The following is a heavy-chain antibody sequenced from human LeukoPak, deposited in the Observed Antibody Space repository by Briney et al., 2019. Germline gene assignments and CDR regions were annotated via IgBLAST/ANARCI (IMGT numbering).Heavy chain of an antibody. CDR2: IYHSGST. D-gene: IGHD2-15*01. V-gene: IGHV4-30-2*01. Sequence: PSQTLSLTCAVSGGSISSGGYSWSWIRQPPGKGLEWIGYIYHSGSTYYNPSLKSRVTISVDRSKNQFSLKLSSVTAADTAVYYCARQAWSVRIGSYYFDYWGQEPLVTVSS. CDR1: GGSISSGGYS. CDR3: ARQAWSVRIGSYYFDY. J-gene: IGHJ4*02.